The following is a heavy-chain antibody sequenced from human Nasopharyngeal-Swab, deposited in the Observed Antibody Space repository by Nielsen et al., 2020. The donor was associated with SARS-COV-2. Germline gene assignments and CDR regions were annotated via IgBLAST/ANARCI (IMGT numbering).Heavy chain of an antibody. Sequence: GESLKISCAASGFTFSNAWMSWVRQAPGKGLEWAGRIKSKTDGGTTDYAAPVKGRFTISRDDSKNTLYLQMNSLKTEDTAVYYCTGRNFDYWGQGTLVTVSS. CDR2: IKSKTDGGTT. V-gene: IGHV3-15*01. J-gene: IGHJ4*02. CDR3: TGRNFDY. CDR1: GFTFSNAW.